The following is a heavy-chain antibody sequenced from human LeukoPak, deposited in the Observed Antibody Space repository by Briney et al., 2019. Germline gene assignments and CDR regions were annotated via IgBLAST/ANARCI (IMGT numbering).Heavy chain of an antibody. CDR1: GGSFSTYY. V-gene: IGHV4-4*07. Sequence: PSETLSLTCTVSGGSFSTYYWSWIRQPAGKGLEWIGRIYTSGSTNYIPSLKSRVTMSVDTSKNQFSLKLSSVTAADTAVYYCARGYSSGWTPGGYWGQGTLVTVSS. D-gene: IGHD6-19*01. J-gene: IGHJ4*02. CDR3: ARGYSSGWTPGGY. CDR2: IYTSGST.